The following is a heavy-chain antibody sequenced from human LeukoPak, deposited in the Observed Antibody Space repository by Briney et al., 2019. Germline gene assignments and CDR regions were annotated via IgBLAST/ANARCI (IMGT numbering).Heavy chain of an antibody. Sequence: GGSLRLSCAASGFTFSSYSMNWVRQAPGKGLEWVSSISSNSNYIYYADSLKGRFTISIDNAKNSLYLQMNSLRAEDTAVYYCARGYYDSSGYVLYAFDIWGQGTMVTVSS. CDR2: ISSNSNYI. CDR3: ARGYYDSSGYVLYAFDI. CDR1: GFTFSSYS. V-gene: IGHV3-21*01. J-gene: IGHJ3*02. D-gene: IGHD3-22*01.